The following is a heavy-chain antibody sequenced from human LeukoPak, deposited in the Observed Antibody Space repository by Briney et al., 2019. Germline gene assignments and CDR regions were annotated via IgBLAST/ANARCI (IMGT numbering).Heavy chain of an antibody. D-gene: IGHD3-22*01. J-gene: IGHJ4*02. V-gene: IGHV1-2*02. Sequence: ASVKVSCTASGYTFTGYYMHWVRQAPGQGLEWMGWINPNSGGTNYAQKFQGRVTMTRDTSISTAYMELSRLRSDDTAVYYCARRSRDSSGYYALIYFDYWGQGTLVTVSS. CDR2: INPNSGGT. CDR1: GYTFTGYY. CDR3: ARRSRDSSGYYALIYFDY.